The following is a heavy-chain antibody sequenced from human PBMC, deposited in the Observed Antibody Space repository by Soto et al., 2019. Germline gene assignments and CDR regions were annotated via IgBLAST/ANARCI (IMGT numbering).Heavy chain of an antibody. D-gene: IGHD3-3*01. V-gene: IGHV3-11*01. CDR3: AGSAIFGVVTPATYYYYGMDV. J-gene: IGHJ6*02. CDR2: ISSSGSTI. CDR1: GFTFSDYY. Sequence: GGSLRLSCAASGFTFSDYYMSWIRQAPGKGLEWVSYISSSGSTIYYADSVKGRFTISRDNAKNSLYLQMNSLRAEDTAVYYCAGSAIFGVVTPATYYYYGMDVWGQGTTVTVSS.